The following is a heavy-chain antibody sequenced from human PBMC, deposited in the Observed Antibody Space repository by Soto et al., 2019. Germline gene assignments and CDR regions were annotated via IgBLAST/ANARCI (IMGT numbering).Heavy chain of an antibody. CDR1: GDSISSGGYY. D-gene: IGHD7-27*01. Sequence: SETLSLTCTVSGDSISSGGYYWSWIRQHPGKGLEWIGYIYYSATTYYNPSFESRVAISVDTSKSQFSLNVTSVTAADTAVYFCARGRYCLTGRCFPNWFDSWGQGALVTVSS. CDR3: ARGRYCLTGRCFPNWFDS. CDR2: IYYSATT. J-gene: IGHJ5*01. V-gene: IGHV4-30-4*08.